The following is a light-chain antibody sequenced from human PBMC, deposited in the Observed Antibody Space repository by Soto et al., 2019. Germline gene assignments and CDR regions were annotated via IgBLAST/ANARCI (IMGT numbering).Light chain of an antibody. CDR1: QIIRNY. J-gene: IGKJ4*01. CDR3: QQSYSTPVT. Sequence: IQMTQSPSSLSASVGDRVTITCRASQIIRNYLNWYQQKPGKAPKLLIYAASNLQSGVPSRFSGSVSGTDFTLTISSLQPEDFATYYCQQSYSTPVTFGGGTKVEIK. CDR2: AAS. V-gene: IGKV1-39*01.